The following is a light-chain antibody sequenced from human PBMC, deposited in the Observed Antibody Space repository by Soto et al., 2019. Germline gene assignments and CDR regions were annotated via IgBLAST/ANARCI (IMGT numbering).Light chain of an antibody. CDR2: GAS. CDR1: QSIGSN. Sequence: EIVMPQSPGTVSVSPGEGATLTCRASQSIGSNLAWYPQKPCQGPRLLIFGASTSATGIPATFRRSGSATEFILTVGSLQSGDVRVYHEQHYHSAPLSVGGGAKMEVK. J-gene: IGKJ4*01. V-gene: IGKV3-15*01. CDR3: QHYHSAPLS.